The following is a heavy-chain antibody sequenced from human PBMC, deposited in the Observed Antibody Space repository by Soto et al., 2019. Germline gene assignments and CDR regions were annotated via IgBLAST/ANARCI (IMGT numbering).Heavy chain of an antibody. V-gene: IGHV3-23*01. CDR2: ISGSGHAT. D-gene: IGHD3-22*01. J-gene: IGHJ4*02. CDR1: GFIFDNYA. CDR3: AKGRYFDSSGGCANY. Sequence: EVKLSESGGGFIPPGASARLSCITSGFIFDNYAMSWVRQSPRRGLEWVAAISGSGHATYYTQSVQGRFIISRYKSKKTVFLQMNNLRAEDTAVYYCAKGRYFDSSGGCANYWGLGTLVTVSS.